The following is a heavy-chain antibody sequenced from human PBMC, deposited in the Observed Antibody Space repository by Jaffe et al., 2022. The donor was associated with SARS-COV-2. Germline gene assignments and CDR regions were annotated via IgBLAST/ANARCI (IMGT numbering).Heavy chain of an antibody. Sequence: QVQLQESGPGLVKPSQTLSLTCTVSGGSISSGGYYWSWIRQHPGKGLEWIGYIYYSGSTYYNPSLKSRVTISVDTSKNQFSLKLSSVTAADTAVYYCARAAVGGCSSTSCYTGYYYYYYGMDVWGQGTTVTVSS. J-gene: IGHJ6*02. CDR1: GGSISSGGYY. CDR2: IYYSGST. CDR3: ARAAVGGCSSTSCYTGYYYYYYGMDV. V-gene: IGHV4-31*03. D-gene: IGHD2-2*02.